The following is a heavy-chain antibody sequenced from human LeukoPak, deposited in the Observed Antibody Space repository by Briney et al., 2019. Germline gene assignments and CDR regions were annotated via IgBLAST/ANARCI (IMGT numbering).Heavy chain of an antibody. D-gene: IGHD3-22*01. CDR3: ARLTTYYYDSSGPTQFDY. V-gene: IGHV4-61*08. Sequence: SQTLSLTCTVSGGSISSGGYYWSWIRQPPGKGLEWIGYIYYSGSTNYNPSLKSRVTISVDTSKNQFSLKLSSVTAADTAVYYCARLTTYYYDSSGPTQFDYWGQGTLVTVSS. J-gene: IGHJ4*02. CDR1: GGSISSGGYY. CDR2: IYYSGST.